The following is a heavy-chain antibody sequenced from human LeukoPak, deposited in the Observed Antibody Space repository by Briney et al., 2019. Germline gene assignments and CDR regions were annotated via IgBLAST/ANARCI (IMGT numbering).Heavy chain of an antibody. V-gene: IGHV3-21*01. CDR2: ISSSSTYI. Sequence: PGGSLRLSCAASGFTFSSYSMNWVRQAPGKGLEWVSSISSSSTYIYYADSVKGRFTISRDNAKNSLSLQMTSLRAEDTAVYYCARDMVPYYYAMDVWGQGTMVTVS. J-gene: IGHJ6*02. D-gene: IGHD3-10*01. CDR3: ARDMVPYYYAMDV. CDR1: GFTFSSYS.